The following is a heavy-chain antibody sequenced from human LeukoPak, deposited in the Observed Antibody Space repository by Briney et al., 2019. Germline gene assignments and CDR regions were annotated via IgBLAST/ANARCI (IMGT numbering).Heavy chain of an antibody. CDR1: RFTFSSYS. J-gene: IGHJ5*02. V-gene: IGHV3-21*01. D-gene: IGHD2-21*01. Sequence: GGSLRLSCAASRFTFSSYSMNWVRQAPGKGLEWVSSISSSSSYIYYADSVKGRFTISRDNAKNSLYLQMNSLRAEDTAVYYCARDGVEFYNWFDPWGQGTLVTVSS. CDR3: ARDGVEFYNWFDP. CDR2: ISSSSSYI.